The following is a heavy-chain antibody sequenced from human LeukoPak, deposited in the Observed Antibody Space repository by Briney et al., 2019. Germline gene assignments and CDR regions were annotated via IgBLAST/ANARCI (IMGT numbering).Heavy chain of an antibody. V-gene: IGHV3-7*01. CDR3: AAWGLHNY. D-gene: IGHD7-27*01. CDR1: GFAFTDYW. Sequence: GGSLRLSCSASGFAFTDYWMNSVRQAPGNGPEWVANINLGGSAKLYVDSVKGRCTISRDNAKNSLYLQMNSLRVEDTAVYYCAAWGLHNYWGQGTLVTVSS. CDR2: INLGGSAK. J-gene: IGHJ4*02.